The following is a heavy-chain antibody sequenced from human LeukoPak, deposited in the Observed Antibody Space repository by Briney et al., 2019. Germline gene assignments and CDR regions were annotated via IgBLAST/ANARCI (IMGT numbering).Heavy chain of an antibody. D-gene: IGHD3-10*01. CDR3: AYGSGRLGFDY. CDR2: IIPIFGTA. V-gene: IGHV1-69*06. Sequence: ASVKVSCKASGGSFNSYAISWVRQAPGQGLEWMGGIIPIFGTANYAKKFQGRVTITADKSTGTAYMELSRLRSEDTAVYYCAYGSGRLGFDYWGQGTLVTVSS. J-gene: IGHJ4*02. CDR1: GGSFNSYA.